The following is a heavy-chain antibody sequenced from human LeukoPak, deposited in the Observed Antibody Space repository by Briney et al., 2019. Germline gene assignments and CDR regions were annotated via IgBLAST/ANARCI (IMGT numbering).Heavy chain of an antibody. CDR1: GFTFSDYA. Sequence: PGGSLRLSCAASGFTFSDYAMHWVRQAPGKGLEWLTFIRYDGSNKYYADSLKGRFTISRDNSKNPLYLQMNSLRAEDTAVYYCAKEAFVYSGYYPLDYWGQGTLVTVSS. CDR2: IRYDGSNK. D-gene: IGHD3-22*01. J-gene: IGHJ4*02. V-gene: IGHV3-30*02. CDR3: AKEAFVYSGYYPLDY.